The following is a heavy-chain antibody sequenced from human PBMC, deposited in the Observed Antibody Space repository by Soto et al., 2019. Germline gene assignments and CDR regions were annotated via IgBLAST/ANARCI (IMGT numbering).Heavy chain of an antibody. CDR2: IQSGGPT. Sequence: GGSQRLSWTASGFTVSSKYMSWIRQAPGKGLEWVSLIQSGGPTYYADSVKGRFTISRDNSKNTLYLQMNSLRAEDTAVYYCAKDAAPYYYGMDVWGQGTTVTVSS. V-gene: IGHV3-53*01. CDR1: GFTVSSKY. CDR3: AKDAAPYYYGMDV. J-gene: IGHJ6*02.